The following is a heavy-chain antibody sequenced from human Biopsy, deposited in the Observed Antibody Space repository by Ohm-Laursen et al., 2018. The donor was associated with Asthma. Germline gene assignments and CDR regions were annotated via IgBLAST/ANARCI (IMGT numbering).Heavy chain of an antibody. CDR2: IYYSGST. CDR1: GGSISSGGYF. D-gene: IGHD1-14*01. V-gene: IGHV4-31*03. J-gene: IGHJ4*02. CDR3: ARGPPVDRED. Sequence: SQTLSLTCTVSGGSISSGGYFWSWIRQHPGKGLELFGYIYYSGSTYYNPSLKSRVTISADTSKNQFSLKLSSETAADTAVYYCARGPPVDREDWGQGTLVTVSS.